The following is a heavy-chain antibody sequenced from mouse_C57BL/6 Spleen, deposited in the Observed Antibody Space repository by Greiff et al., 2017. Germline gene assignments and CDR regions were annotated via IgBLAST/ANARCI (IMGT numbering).Heavy chain of an antibody. CDR3: ARASLLRAPDY. Sequence: EVKLMESGGGLVQPGGSLKLSCAASGFTFSDYYMYWVRQTPEKRLEWVAYISNGGGSTYYPDTVKGRFTISRDNAKNTLYLQMSRLKSEDTAMYDCARASLLRAPDYWGQGTTLTVSS. CDR2: ISNGGGST. CDR1: GFTFSDYY. J-gene: IGHJ2*01. D-gene: IGHD1-1*01. V-gene: IGHV5-12*01.